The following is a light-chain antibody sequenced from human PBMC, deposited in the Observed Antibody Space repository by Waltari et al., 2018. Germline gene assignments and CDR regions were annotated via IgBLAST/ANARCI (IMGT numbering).Light chain of an antibody. CDR2: AAS. J-gene: IGKJ3*01. Sequence: DIQMTQSPSSVSASVGDRVTITCRASQGISSSLAWYQQKAGKVPNLLIYAASSLQSGVPSRFSGSGSGTDFTLTISSLQPEDSATYYCQHAKSFPLTFGPGTKVDIK. CDR3: QHAKSFPLT. CDR1: QGISSS. V-gene: IGKV1-12*01.